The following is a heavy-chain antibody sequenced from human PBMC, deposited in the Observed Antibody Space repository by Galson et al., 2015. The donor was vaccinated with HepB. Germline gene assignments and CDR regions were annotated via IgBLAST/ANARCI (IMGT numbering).Heavy chain of an antibody. J-gene: IGHJ2*01. CDR2: IDPSDSYT. CDR1: GYSFTSYW. CDR3: ARQAGCSGGSCYPEKYFDL. Sequence: QSGAEVKKPGESLRISCTGSGYSFTSYWISWVRQMPGKGLEWMGRIDPSDSYTNYSPSFQGHVTISADKSISTAYLQWSSLKASDTAMYYCARQAGCSGGSCYPEKYFDLWGRGTLVTVSS. V-gene: IGHV5-10-1*01. D-gene: IGHD2-15*01.